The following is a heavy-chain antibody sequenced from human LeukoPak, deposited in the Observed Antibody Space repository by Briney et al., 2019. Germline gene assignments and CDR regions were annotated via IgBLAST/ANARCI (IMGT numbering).Heavy chain of an antibody. Sequence: SETLSLTCSVSGGSMRTYHWSWMRQPPGEGLEWIGHTYTSGSTNYNPSLQRRITISVDTSKTQFSLELSSVTAADTTVYYCARHPIRGAFDIWGQGTMVTVSS. CDR3: ARHPIRGAFDI. D-gene: IGHD2-2*02. V-gene: IGHV4-59*08. CDR1: GGSMRTYH. CDR2: TYTSGST. J-gene: IGHJ3*02.